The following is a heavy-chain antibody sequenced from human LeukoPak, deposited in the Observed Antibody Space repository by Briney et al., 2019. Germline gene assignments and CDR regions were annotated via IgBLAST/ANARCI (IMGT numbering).Heavy chain of an antibody. V-gene: IGHV3-21*01. J-gene: IGHJ4*02. Sequence: GGSLRLSCAASGFTFSSYSMNWVRQAPGKGLEWVSSISSSSSYIYYADSVKGRFTISRDNSKNTLYLQMNSLRAEDTAVYYCARAQIPRTAFDYWGQGTLVTVSS. D-gene: IGHD5-18*01. CDR2: ISSSSSYI. CDR1: GFTFSSYS. CDR3: ARAQIPRTAFDY.